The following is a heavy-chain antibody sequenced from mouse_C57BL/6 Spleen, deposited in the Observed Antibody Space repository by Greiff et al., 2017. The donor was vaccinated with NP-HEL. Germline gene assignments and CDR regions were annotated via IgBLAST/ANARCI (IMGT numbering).Heavy chain of an antibody. D-gene: IGHD5-1*01. CDR1: GFTFSSYA. V-gene: IGHV5-4*01. Sequence: EVKLVESGGGLVKPGGSLKLSCAASGFTFSSYAMSWVRQTPEKRLEWVATISDGGGYTYYPGNVKGRFTISRDNAKNNLYLQMSHLKSEDTAMYYCARDTSYCSMDYWGQGTSVTVSS. J-gene: IGHJ4*01. CDR2: ISDGGGYT. CDR3: ARDTSYCSMDY.